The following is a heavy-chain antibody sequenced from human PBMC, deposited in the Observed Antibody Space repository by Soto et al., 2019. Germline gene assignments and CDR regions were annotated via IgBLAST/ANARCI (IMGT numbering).Heavy chain of an antibody. CDR3: ARGVDYDILTEGAFDI. CDR1: GGSISSGGYY. CDR2: IYYSGST. Sequence: SETLSLTCTVSGGSISSGGYYWSWIRQHPGKGLEWIGYIYYSGSTYYNPSLKSRVTISVDTSKNQFSLKLSSVTAADTAVYYCARGVDYDILTEGAFDIWGQGTMVTVSS. V-gene: IGHV4-31*03. D-gene: IGHD3-9*01. J-gene: IGHJ3*02.